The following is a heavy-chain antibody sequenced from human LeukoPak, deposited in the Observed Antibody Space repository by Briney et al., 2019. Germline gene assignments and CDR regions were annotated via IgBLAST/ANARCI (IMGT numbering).Heavy chain of an antibody. CDR2: INQDGTEK. J-gene: IGHJ3*02. CDR3: ARGMDI. V-gene: IGHV3-7*01. Sequence: PGGALRLACAASGFTFSSYWMNWGRQAPGKVLEWVANINQDGTEKYYVDYVRGRFTISRDNAKNSLYLEMNSLRAEDTAIYYCARGMDIWGQGTMVTVSS. CDR1: GFTFSSYW.